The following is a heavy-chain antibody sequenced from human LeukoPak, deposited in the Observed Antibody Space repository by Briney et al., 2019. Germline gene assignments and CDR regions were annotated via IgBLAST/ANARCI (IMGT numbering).Heavy chain of an antibody. D-gene: IGHD2-15*01. Sequence: GGSLRLSCAASGFTFSSYSMNWVRQAPGKGLEWVPSISSSSSYIYYADSVKGRFTISRDNAKNSLYLQMNSLRAEDTAVYYCARAYCSGGSCYSAFDYWGQGTLVTVSS. CDR2: ISSSSSYI. CDR3: ARAYCSGGSCYSAFDY. J-gene: IGHJ4*02. CDR1: GFTFSSYS. V-gene: IGHV3-21*01.